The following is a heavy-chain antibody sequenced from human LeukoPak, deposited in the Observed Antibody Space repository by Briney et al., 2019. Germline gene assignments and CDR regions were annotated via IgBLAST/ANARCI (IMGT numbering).Heavy chain of an antibody. J-gene: IGHJ4*02. CDR3: ARAQAQAYGSGSYYIPVISGPDY. D-gene: IGHD3-10*01. Sequence: ASVKVSCKASGYTFTSYYMHWVRQAPGQGLEWMGIINPSGGSTSYAQKFQGRVTMTRDTSTSTVYMELSRLRSEDTAVYYCARAQAQAYGSGSYYIPVISGPDYWGQGTLVTVSS. V-gene: IGHV1-46*01. CDR1: GYTFTSYY. CDR2: INPSGGST.